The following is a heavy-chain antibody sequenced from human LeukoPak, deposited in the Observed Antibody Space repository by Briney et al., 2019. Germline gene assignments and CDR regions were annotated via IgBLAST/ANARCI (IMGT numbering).Heavy chain of an antibody. D-gene: IGHD3-9*01. Sequence: GGSLRLSCAASGFTFSSYSMNWVRQAPGKGLEWVSSISSSSSYIYYADSVKGRFTISRDNAKNSLYLQMNSLRAEDTAVYYCARDPYDILTGMGYYYYYMDVWGKGTTVNVSS. J-gene: IGHJ6*03. V-gene: IGHV3-21*01. CDR3: ARDPYDILTGMGYYYYYMDV. CDR1: GFTFSSYS. CDR2: ISSSSSYI.